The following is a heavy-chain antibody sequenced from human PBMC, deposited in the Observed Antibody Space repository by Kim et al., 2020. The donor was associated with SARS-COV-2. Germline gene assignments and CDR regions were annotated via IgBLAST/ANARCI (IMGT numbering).Heavy chain of an antibody. D-gene: IGHD1-1*01. CDR1: GYTLTELS. CDR3: ATAWNETYYYYYYGMDV. V-gene: IGHV1-24*01. J-gene: IGHJ6*02. CDR2: FDPEDGET. Sequence: ASVKVSCKVSGYTLTELSMHWVRQAPGKGLEWMGGFDPEDGETIYAQKFQGRVTMTEDTSTDTAYMELSSLRSEDTAVYYCATAWNETYYYYYYGMDVWGQGTTVTVSS.